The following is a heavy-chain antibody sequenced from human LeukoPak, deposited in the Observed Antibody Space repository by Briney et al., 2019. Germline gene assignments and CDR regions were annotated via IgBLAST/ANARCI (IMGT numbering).Heavy chain of an antibody. D-gene: IGHD3-22*01. CDR2: TFYRSRWYN. CDR1: GGSVSSNTGA. J-gene: IGHJ1*01. CDR3: ARDYYDSSGYYWGYFQH. V-gene: IGHV6-1*01. Sequence: SQTLSLTCAISGGSVSSNTGAWNWFRQSPSRGLEWLGRTFYRSRWYNDYAVSVKSRININPDTSKNQFSLLLNSVSPEDTAVYYCARDYYDSSGYYWGYFQHWGQGTLVTVSS.